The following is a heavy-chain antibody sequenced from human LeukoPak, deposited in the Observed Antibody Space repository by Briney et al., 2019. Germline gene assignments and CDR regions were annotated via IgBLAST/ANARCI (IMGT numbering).Heavy chain of an antibody. CDR2: INPNSGAT. J-gene: IGHJ4*02. CDR1: GYTFTAYY. Sequence: VKVSCKASGYTFTAYYMHWVRQAPGQGLEWMGWINPNSGATIYAQNFQGRVTMTTDTSISTAYMELTRLGSDDTAVYCCARTGSFDYWGQGTLVTVSS. V-gene: IGHV1-2*02. D-gene: IGHD1-14*01. CDR3: ARTGSFDY.